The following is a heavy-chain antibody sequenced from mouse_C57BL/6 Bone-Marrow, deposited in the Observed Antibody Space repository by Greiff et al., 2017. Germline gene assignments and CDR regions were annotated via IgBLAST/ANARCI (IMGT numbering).Heavy chain of an antibody. CDR3: TTPYGSSRYYFDY. CDR2: IDPETGDT. J-gene: IGHJ2*01. CDR1: GFNIKDDY. V-gene: IGHV14-4*01. Sequence: EVQLQQSGAELVRPGASVKLSCTASGFNIKDDYMHWVKQRPEQGLEWIGWIDPETGDTEYASKFQGKATITADTSSNTAYLQLSSLTSEDTAVYYCTTPYGSSRYYFDYWGQGTTLTVSS. D-gene: IGHD1-1*01.